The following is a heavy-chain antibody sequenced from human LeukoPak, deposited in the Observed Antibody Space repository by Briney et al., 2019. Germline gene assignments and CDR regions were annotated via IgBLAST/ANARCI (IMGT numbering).Heavy chain of an antibody. CDR1: GYSISSVYY. D-gene: IGHD3-3*02. V-gene: IGHV4-38-2*01. CDR3: ARHLKLSHAFDI. Sequence: SETLSLTCAVSGYSISSVYYWGWIRQPPGKGLEGIGSIYHSGSTYYNPSLKSRVTISVDPSKNQFSLKLSSVTAADTAVYYCARHLKLSHAFDIWGQGTMVTVSS. J-gene: IGHJ3*02. CDR2: IYHSGST.